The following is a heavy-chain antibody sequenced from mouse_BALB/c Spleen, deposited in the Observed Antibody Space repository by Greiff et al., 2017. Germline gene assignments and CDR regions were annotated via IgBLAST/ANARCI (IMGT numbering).Heavy chain of an antibody. Sequence: QVQLQQSGAELAKPGASVKMSCKASGYTFTSYWMHWVKQRPGQGLEWIGYINPSTGYTEYNQKFKDKATLTADKSSSTAYMQLSSLTSEDSAVYYCARGTARAPWFAYWGQGTLVTVSA. J-gene: IGHJ3*01. CDR3: ARGTARAPWFAY. CDR1: GYTFTSYW. D-gene: IGHD3-2*01. CDR2: INPSTGYT. V-gene: IGHV1-7*01.